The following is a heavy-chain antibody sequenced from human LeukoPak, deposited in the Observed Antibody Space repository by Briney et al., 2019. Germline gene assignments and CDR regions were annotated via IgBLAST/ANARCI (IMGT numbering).Heavy chain of an antibody. CDR3: ARAGGWLAAGTDY. CDR2: MNPNSGNT. CDR1: GYSENFYG. J-gene: IGHJ4*02. V-gene: IGHV1-8*01. D-gene: IGHD6-13*01. Sequence: ASVKVSCKTSGYSENFYGITWVRQATAQGLEWMGWMNPNSGNTGYAQKFQGRVTMTRNTSISTAYMELSSLRSEDTAVYYCARAGGWLAAGTDYWGQGTLVTVSS.